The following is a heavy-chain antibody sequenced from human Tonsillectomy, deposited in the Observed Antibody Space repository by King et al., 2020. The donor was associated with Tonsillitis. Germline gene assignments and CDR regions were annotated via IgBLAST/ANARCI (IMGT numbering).Heavy chain of an antibody. Sequence: VQLVESGGGLIQPGGSLRLSCAASGITVSSNFMSWVRQAPGKGLEWVSIIYSGGSTYYADSVKGRFTISRDNSKNTLYLQMNSLRAEDTAVYYCASGGYVLFYGMDVWGQGTTVTVSS. CDR3: ASGGYVLFYGMDV. CDR1: GITVSSNF. J-gene: IGHJ6*02. D-gene: IGHD2-15*01. CDR2: IYSGGST. V-gene: IGHV3-53*01.